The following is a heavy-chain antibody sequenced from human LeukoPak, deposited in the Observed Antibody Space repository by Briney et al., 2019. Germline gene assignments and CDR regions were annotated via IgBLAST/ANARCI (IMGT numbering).Heavy chain of an antibody. D-gene: IGHD5-12*01. Sequence: SETLSLTCTVSGGSISSSSYYWGWIRQPPGKGLEWIGSIYYSGSTYYNPSLKSRVTISVDTSKNQFSLKLSSVTAADTAVYYCARGEGYSGYDYGWFDPWGQGTLVTVSS. CDR3: ARGEGYSGYDYGWFDP. CDR2: IYYSGST. CDR1: GGSISSSSYY. J-gene: IGHJ5*02. V-gene: IGHV4-39*07.